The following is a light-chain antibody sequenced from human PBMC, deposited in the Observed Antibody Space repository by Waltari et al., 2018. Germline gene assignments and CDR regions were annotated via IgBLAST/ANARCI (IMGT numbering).Light chain of an antibody. V-gene: IGLV1-47*01. J-gene: IGLJ2*01. CDR2: RDD. CDR1: SSNIGRNY. CDR3: ATWDDSLGGYVV. Sequence: SVLTQPPAASGTPGQRVTISRSGSSSNIGRNYVYWYQKVPGTAPKLLIYRDDQRPSGVPDRFSVSKSGTSASLAISGLRSEDEAEYYCATWDDSLGGYVVFGGGTKLTVL.